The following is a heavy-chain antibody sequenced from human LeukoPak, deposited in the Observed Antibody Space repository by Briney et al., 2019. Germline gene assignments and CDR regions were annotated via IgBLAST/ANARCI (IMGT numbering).Heavy chain of an antibody. CDR3: TRHHDYGDKIDY. J-gene: IGHJ4*02. V-gene: IGHV4-39*01. Sequence: SVTLSLTCTVSGGSVTSASHYWAWIRQPPGKGLEWIGSIHYSGSTYYSPSLKSRLTISGDTSKSQFSLKLTFVTAADTAVYYCTRHHDYGDKIDYWGQGTLVTVSS. CDR2: IHYSGST. CDR1: GGSVTSASHY. D-gene: IGHD4-23*01.